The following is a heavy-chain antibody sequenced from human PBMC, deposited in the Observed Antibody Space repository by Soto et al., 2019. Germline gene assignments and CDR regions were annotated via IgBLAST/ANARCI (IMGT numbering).Heavy chain of an antibody. CDR2: IILPFGTA. CDR3: ARGPDYAGSFDY. Sequence: QVRLVQSGAEVKKPGSSVKVSCKASGGTFSNYAISWVRQAPGQGLEWMGGIILPFGTANYAQKFQGRVTITADESSTTAYMELSGLRSEDTAVYDFARGPDYAGSFDYWGQGTLVTVSS. D-gene: IGHD4-17*01. V-gene: IGHV1-69*12. CDR1: GGTFSNYA. J-gene: IGHJ4*02.